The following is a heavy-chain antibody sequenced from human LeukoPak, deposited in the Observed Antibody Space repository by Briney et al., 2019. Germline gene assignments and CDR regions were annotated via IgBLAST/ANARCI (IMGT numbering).Heavy chain of an antibody. V-gene: IGHV1-18*01. D-gene: IGHD3-22*01. Sequence: ASVKVSCKASGYTFTSYGISWVRQALGEGLERMGWISAYNGNTNYAQKLQGRVTMTTDTSTSTAYMELRSLRSDDTAVYYCARGLNYYDSSGPTDYWGQGTLVTVSS. CDR3: ARGLNYYDSSGPTDY. CDR2: ISAYNGNT. CDR1: GYTFTSYG. J-gene: IGHJ4*02.